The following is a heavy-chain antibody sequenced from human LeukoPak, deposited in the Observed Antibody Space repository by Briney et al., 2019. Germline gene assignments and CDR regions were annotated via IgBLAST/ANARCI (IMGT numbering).Heavy chain of an antibody. Sequence: GGSLRLSCAASGFTFSSYAMSWVRQAPGKGLEWVSAISGSGGSTYYADSVKGRFTISRDNSKNTLNLQMNSLRAEDTAVYYCAKGHCSRTNCLSSAEYFLHWGQGTLVTVSS. CDR1: GFTFSSYA. V-gene: IGHV3-23*01. CDR3: AKGHCSRTNCLSSAEYFLH. CDR2: ISGSGGST. D-gene: IGHD2-2*01. J-gene: IGHJ1*01.